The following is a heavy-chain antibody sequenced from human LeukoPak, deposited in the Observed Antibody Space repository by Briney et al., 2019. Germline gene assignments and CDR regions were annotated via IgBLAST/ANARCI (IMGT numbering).Heavy chain of an antibody. D-gene: IGHD2-15*01. Sequence: ASVKVSCTASGYTFTSYGISWVRQAPGQGLEWMGWISAYNGNTNYAQKLQGRVTMTRDTSISTAYMELSRLTSDDTAVYYCARSAGSAFFDYWGQGTLVTVSS. CDR2: ISAYNGNT. J-gene: IGHJ4*02. CDR3: ARSAGSAFFDY. V-gene: IGHV1-18*01. CDR1: GYTFTSYG.